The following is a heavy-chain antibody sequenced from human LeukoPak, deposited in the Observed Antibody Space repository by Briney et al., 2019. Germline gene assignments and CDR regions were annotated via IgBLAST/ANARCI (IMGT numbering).Heavy chain of an antibody. CDR2: IYYSGST. Sequence: SETLSLTCTVSGSSVYYWGWIRQPPGKGLEWIGYIYYSGSTNYNPSLKSRVTISVDTSKNQFSLKLSSVTAADTAVYYCARSINSSGYYYEDWGQGTLVTVSS. J-gene: IGHJ4*02. D-gene: IGHD3-22*01. V-gene: IGHV4-59*01. CDR1: GSSVYY. CDR3: ARSINSSGYYYED.